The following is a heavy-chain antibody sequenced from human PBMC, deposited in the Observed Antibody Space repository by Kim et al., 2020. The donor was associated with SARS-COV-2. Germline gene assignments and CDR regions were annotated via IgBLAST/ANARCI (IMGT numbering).Heavy chain of an antibody. CDR3: ARDFFEAVAGTGSWFDP. CDR1: GFTFSSYS. V-gene: IGHV3-48*02. CDR2: ISSSSSTI. D-gene: IGHD6-19*01. Sequence: GGSLRLSCAASGFTFSSYSMNWVRQAPGKGLEWVSYISSSSSTIYYADSVKGRFTISRDNAKNSLYLQMNSLRDEDTAVYYCARDFFEAVAGTGSWFDPWGQGTLVTVSS. J-gene: IGHJ5*02.